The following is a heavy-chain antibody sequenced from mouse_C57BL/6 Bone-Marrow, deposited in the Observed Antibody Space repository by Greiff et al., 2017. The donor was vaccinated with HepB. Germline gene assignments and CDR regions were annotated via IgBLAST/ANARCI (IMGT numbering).Heavy chain of an antibody. Sequence: MLVESGGGLVKPGGSLKLSCAASGFTFSSYAMSWVRQTPEKRLEWVATISDGGSYTYYPDNVKGRFTISRDNAKNNLYLQMSHLKSEDTAMYYCARAPYGSSEAWFAYWGQGTLVTVSA. CDR3: ARAPYGSSEAWFAY. CDR1: GFTFSSYA. D-gene: IGHD1-1*01. J-gene: IGHJ3*01. V-gene: IGHV5-4*03. CDR2: ISDGGSYT.